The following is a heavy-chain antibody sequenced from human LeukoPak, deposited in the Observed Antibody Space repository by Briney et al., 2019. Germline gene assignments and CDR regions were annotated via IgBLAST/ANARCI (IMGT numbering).Heavy chain of an antibody. J-gene: IGHJ6*03. CDR3: ARDTYDAYYYYYYMDV. D-gene: IGHD3-16*01. V-gene: IGHV4-59*01. Sequence: PSETLSLTCTVSGGSISSYYWSWIRQPPGKGLEWIGYIYYSGSTNYNPSLKSRVTISVDTSKNQFSLKLSSVTAADTAVYYCARDTYDAYYYYYYMDVWGKGTTVTVSS. CDR1: GGSISSYY. CDR2: IYYSGST.